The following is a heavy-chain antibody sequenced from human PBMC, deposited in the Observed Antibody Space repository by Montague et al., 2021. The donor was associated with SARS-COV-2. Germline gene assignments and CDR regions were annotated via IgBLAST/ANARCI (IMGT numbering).Heavy chain of an antibody. CDR1: GFTFSIYS. D-gene: IGHD7-27*01. J-gene: IGHJ4*02. CDR2: ITGTSSLV. Sequence: SLRLSCAASGFTFSIYSMNWVRQAPGKGLEWVSYITGTSSLVHYXDSLKGRFTISRDNAQNSLYLQMNSLRNEDTAVYYCARSTGHFDYWGLGTLVTVSS. CDR3: ARSTGHFDY. V-gene: IGHV3-48*02.